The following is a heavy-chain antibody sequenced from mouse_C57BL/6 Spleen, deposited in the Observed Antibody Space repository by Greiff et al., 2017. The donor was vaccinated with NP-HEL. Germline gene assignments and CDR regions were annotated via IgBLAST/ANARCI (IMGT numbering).Heavy chain of an antibody. CDR1: GYSFTDYN. CDR3: ANYGSSSYYYAMDY. Sequence: EVQLQQSGPELVKPGASVKISCKASGYSFTDYNMNWVKQSNGKSLEWIGVINPNYGTTSYNQKFKGKATLTVDTSSSTAYMELHSLTSEDSAVYFCANYGSSSYYYAMDYWGQGTSVTVSS. CDR2: INPNYGTT. D-gene: IGHD1-1*01. V-gene: IGHV1-39*01. J-gene: IGHJ4*01.